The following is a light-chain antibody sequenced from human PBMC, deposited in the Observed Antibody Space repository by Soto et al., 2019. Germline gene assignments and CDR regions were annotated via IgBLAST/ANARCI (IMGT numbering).Light chain of an antibody. CDR1: QGISSY. J-gene: IGKJ1*01. CDR3: QQLNSYPRT. V-gene: IGKV1-9*01. CDR2: AAS. Sequence: DIQLTQSPSFLSASVGDRVTITCRASQGISSYLAWYQQKPGKAPKLLIYAASTLQCGVPSTFSGSGSGTEFTLTISSLQPEDFATYYCQQLNSYPRTFGQGTKVEIK.